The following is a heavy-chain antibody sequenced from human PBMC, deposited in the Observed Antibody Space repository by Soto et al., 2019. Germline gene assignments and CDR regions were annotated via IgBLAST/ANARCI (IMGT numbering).Heavy chain of an antibody. CDR2: IIPIFGTA. Sequence: SVKVSCKASGGTFSSYAISWVRQAPGQGLEWMGGIIPIFGTANYAQKFQGRVTITADESTSTAYMELSSLRSEDTAVYYCAREDCSSTSCYDYYYYGMDFWAQGTTVTVSS. CDR3: AREDCSSTSCYDYYYYGMDF. V-gene: IGHV1-69*13. CDR1: GGTFSSYA. D-gene: IGHD2-2*01. J-gene: IGHJ6*02.